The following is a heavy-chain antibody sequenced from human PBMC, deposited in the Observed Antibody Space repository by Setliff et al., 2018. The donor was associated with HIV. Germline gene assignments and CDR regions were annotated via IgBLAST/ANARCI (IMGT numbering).Heavy chain of an antibody. CDR2: IWYDGSNK. D-gene: IGHD3-22*01. V-gene: IGHV3-33*06. J-gene: IGHJ3*02. Sequence: LRLSCAASGFTFSSYGMHWVRQAPGKGLEWVAVIWYDGSNKYYADSVKGRFTISRDNSKNTLYLQMNSLRAEDTAVYYCAKAPEDYYDSSGYYVAAFDIWGQGTMVTVSS. CDR1: GFTFSSYG. CDR3: AKAPEDYYDSSGYYVAAFDI.